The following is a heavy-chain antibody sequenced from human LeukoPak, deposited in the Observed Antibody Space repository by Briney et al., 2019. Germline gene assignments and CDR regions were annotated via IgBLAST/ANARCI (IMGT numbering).Heavy chain of an antibody. Sequence: GGSLRLSCAASGFTFSSFGMHWVRQAPGKGLEWVAVIWFNGDNKYYADSVKGRFTISRDNSKNTLYLQMNSLRVDDTAVYYCARAFGSGFYYFDVWGQGTQVTVSS. D-gene: IGHD3-10*01. J-gene: IGHJ4*02. CDR1: GFTFSSFG. CDR2: IWFNGDNK. V-gene: IGHV3-33*01. CDR3: ARAFGSGFYYFDV.